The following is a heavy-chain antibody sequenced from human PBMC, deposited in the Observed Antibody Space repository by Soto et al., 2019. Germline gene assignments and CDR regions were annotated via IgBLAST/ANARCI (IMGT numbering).Heavy chain of an antibody. V-gene: IGHV1-69*01. CDR1: GGTFGSYA. CDR2: IIPIPGTA. J-gene: IGHJ6*02. CDR3: ARSQGSSTSLEIYYYYYYGMDV. D-gene: IGHD2-2*01. Sequence: QVQLVQSGAEVKKPGSSVKVSCKASGGTFGSYAISWVRQAAGQGLEWMGGIIPIPGTANYAQTFQGRVTIAADESTITAYMELSSLRSEDTAVYYCARSQGSSTSLEIYYYYYYGMDVWGQGTRVTVSS.